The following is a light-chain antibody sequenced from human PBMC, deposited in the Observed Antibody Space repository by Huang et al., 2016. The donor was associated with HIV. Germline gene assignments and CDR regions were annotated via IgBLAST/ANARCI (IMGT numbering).Light chain of an antibody. V-gene: IGKV4-1*01. J-gene: IGKJ1*01. CDR2: WAS. CDR1: QSVYSSSTSKDY. Sequence: DIIMTQSPDSLAVSLGERATLNCRSSQSVYSSSTSKDYMAWFQQKPGQHPRLLLFWASTREDGVPDRFSGSGSGTHFTLTIANLEAEDAAIYYCQQYYSSPQTFGQGTRVEVK. CDR3: QQYYSSPQT.